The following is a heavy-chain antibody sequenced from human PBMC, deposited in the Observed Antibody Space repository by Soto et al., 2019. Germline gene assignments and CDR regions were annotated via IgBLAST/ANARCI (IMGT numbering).Heavy chain of an antibody. Sequence: GGSLRLSCAASGFTFSNAWMSWVRQAPGKGLEWVGRIKSKTDGGTTDYSAPVKGRFNISRDDSKNTLYLKMNRLKTEDTAVYYNTTDLTKLTGDKTHTNYWDYWGQGTLVTVSS. J-gene: IGHJ4*02. CDR3: TTDLTKLTGDKTHTNYWDY. CDR1: GFTFSNAW. D-gene: IGHD7-27*01. CDR2: IKSKTDGGTT. V-gene: IGHV3-15*01.